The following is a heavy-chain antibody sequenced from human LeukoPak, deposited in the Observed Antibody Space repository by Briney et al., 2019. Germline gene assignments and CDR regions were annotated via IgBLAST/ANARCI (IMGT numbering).Heavy chain of an antibody. D-gene: IGHD3-22*01. CDR1: GFTFSDYY. CDR3: AREGVVYYYDSSGYYQDSGYFDL. Sequence: PGGSLRLSCAASGFTFSDYYMSWIRQAPGKGLEWVSYISSSSSYTNYADSVKGRFTISRHNAKNSLYLQMNSLRAEDTAVYYCAREGVVYYYDSSGYYQDSGYFDLWGRGTLVTVSS. CDR2: ISSSSSYT. V-gene: IGHV3-11*06. J-gene: IGHJ2*01.